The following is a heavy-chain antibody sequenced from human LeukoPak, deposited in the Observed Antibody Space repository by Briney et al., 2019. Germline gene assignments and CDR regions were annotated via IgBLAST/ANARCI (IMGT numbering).Heavy chain of an antibody. CDR1: GGSFSGYY. CDR2: INHSGST. CDR3: ARRGPAGDHYYKGGFDI. D-gene: IGHD3-22*01. V-gene: IGHV4-34*01. Sequence: SETLSLTCAVYGGSFSGYYWSWIRQPPGKGLEWIGEINHSGSTNYNPSLKSRVTISVDTSKNQFSLKLSSVTAADTAVYYCARRGPAGDHYYKGGFDIWGQGTMVTVSS. J-gene: IGHJ3*02.